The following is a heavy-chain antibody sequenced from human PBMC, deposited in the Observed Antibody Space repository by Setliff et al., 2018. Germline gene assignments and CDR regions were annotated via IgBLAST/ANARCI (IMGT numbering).Heavy chain of an antibody. CDR2: VHTSGST. Sequence: PSETLSLTCTFSGGSISSGSFYWSWIRQPAGKGLEWIGHVHTSGSTKYNPFLXGRVTXXXXTXXXXXXXXXXXXXXXXXXXXXXASXXYXXGDGCYIFDHWAPGXPVTVSS. CDR3: ASXXYXXGDGCYIFDH. D-gene: IGHD2-21*01. J-gene: IGHJ5*02. CDR1: GGSISSGSFY. V-gene: IGHV4-61*09.